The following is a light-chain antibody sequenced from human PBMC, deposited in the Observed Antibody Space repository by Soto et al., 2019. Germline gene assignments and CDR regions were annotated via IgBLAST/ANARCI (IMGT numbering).Light chain of an antibody. CDR1: SSNIGSNY. CDR2: RNN. J-gene: IGLJ1*01. Sequence: QSVLTQPPSASGTPGQRVTISCSGSSSNIGSNYVYWYQQLPGTAPKLLIYRNNQRPSGVPDRFSGSTSGTSASLAISGLRSEDEADYYCAAWDDSLSGYVFRTGTKLTVL. CDR3: AAWDDSLSGYV. V-gene: IGLV1-47*01.